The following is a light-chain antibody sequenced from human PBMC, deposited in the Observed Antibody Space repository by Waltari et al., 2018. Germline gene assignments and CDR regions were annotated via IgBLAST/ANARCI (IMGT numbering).Light chain of an antibody. V-gene: IGKV3-11*01. CDR1: QSVSSY. J-gene: IGKJ4*01. CDR2: EAS. Sequence: EIVLTQSPATLSLSPGERDTLSCRASQSVSSYLAWYQQKPGQDPRLLIYEASNRATGIPARFSGSGSGTDFTLTISSLEPEDFAVYYCQQRSNWPPLTFGGGTKVEIK. CDR3: QQRSNWPPLT.